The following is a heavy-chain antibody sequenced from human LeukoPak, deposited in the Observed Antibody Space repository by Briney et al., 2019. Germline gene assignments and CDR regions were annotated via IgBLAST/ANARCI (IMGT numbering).Heavy chain of an antibody. CDR1: GGSISSYY. Sequence: PSETLSLTCTVSGGSISSYYWSWIRQPPGKGLEWIGYIYYSGSTYYNPSLKSRVTISVDTSKNQFSLKLSSVTAADTAVYYCASAPPLYCGGDCSVYWGQGTLVTVSS. D-gene: IGHD2-21*01. CDR3: ASAPPLYCGGDCSVY. CDR2: IYYSGST. J-gene: IGHJ4*02. V-gene: IGHV4-59*12.